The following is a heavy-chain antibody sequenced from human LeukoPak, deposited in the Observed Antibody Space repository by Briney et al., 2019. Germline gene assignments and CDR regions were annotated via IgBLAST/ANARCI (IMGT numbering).Heavy chain of an antibody. CDR2: INTNTGNP. CDR3: ARVRFYDRSGYSYYFDY. CDR1: GYTITSHV. D-gene: IGHD3-22*01. J-gene: IGHJ4*02. Sequence: ASVKVSCKASGYTITSHVINWVRQAPGQGLEWMGWINTNTGNPTYAQGFTGRFVFSLDTSVSAAYLQISSLKAEGTAVYYCARVRFYDRSGYSYYFDYWGQGTLVTVSS. V-gene: IGHV7-4-1*02.